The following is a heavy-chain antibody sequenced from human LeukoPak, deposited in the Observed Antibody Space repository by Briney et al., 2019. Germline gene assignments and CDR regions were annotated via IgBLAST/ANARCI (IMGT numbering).Heavy chain of an antibody. CDR3: ARGRYVIVRDWFDP. V-gene: IGHV1-2*02. CDR1: GYTLTGDY. D-gene: IGHD3-16*01. CDR2: INPNSGDT. Sequence: ASVKVSCKASGYTLTGDYMHWVRQAPGQGLEWMGCINPNSGDTKYAQKFQGRVTLTRDTSMNTAYMDLSRLRSDDTAIYYCARGRYVIVRDWFDPWGQGTLVTVSS. J-gene: IGHJ5*02.